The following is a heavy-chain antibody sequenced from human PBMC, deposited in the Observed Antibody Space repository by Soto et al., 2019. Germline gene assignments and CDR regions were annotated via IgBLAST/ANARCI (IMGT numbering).Heavy chain of an antibody. D-gene: IGHD4-17*01. CDR2: MNPNSGNT. V-gene: IGHV1-8*01. CDR3: ARRRKDYGDYYYGMDV. Sequence: QVQLVQSGAEVKKSGASVKVSCKASGYTFTSYDINWVRQATGQGLEWMGWMNPNSGNTGYAQKFQGRVTMTRNTSISTAYMELSSLRSEDTAVYYCARRRKDYGDYYYGMDVWGQGTTVTVSS. CDR1: GYTFTSYD. J-gene: IGHJ6*02.